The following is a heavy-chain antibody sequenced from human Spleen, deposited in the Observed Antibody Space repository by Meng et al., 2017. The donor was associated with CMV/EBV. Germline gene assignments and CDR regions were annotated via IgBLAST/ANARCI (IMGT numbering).Heavy chain of an antibody. V-gene: IGHV4-39*07. CDR3: ARGRGGVPAAQNYYYYGMDV. D-gene: IGHD2-2*01. Sequence: PGSLRLSCTVSGGSISSSSYNSGWMRQPLGKGLEWIGGSYYSGSTYYNPSLKSRVTISVDTSKNQSSLKLSSVTAADTAVYYCARGRGGVPAAQNYYYYGMDVWGQGTTVTVSS. J-gene: IGHJ6*02. CDR1: GGSISSSSYN. CDR2: SYYSGST.